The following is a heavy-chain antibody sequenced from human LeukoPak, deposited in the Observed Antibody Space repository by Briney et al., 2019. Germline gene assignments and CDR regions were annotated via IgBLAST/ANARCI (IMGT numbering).Heavy chain of an antibody. V-gene: IGHV3-53*01. CDR2: IYSGGST. CDR1: GFTVSSNY. Sequence: GGSLRLSCAASGFTVSSNYMSWVRQAPGKGLEWVSVIYSGGSTYYADSVKGRFTISRDNSKNTLYLQMNSLRAEDTAVYYCAKVTSDDYYDSSGYDWGQGTLVTVSS. CDR3: AKVTSDDYYDSSGYD. D-gene: IGHD3-22*01. J-gene: IGHJ4*02.